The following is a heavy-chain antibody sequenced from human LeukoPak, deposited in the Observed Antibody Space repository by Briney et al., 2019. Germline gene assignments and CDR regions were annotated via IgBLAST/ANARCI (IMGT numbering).Heavy chain of an antibody. Sequence: SVKVSCKASGYTFTSYGISWVRQAPGQGLEWMGRIIPSLDISNYAQKFQGRVTLSADKATTTTYMELTSLRSEDTAIYYCARDHCSPGTCLGGHWGQGTMVTVSS. CDR1: GYTFTSYG. CDR3: ARDHCSPGTCLGGH. CDR2: IIPSLDIS. J-gene: IGHJ4*02. D-gene: IGHD2-15*01. V-gene: IGHV1-69*04.